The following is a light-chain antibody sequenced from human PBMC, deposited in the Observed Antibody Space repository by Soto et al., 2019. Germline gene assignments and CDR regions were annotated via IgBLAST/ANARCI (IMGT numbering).Light chain of an antibody. Sequence: QSVLTHPRSVSGSPGQSVTISCTGTSSDVGGYNYVSWYQQHPAKAPKLVIYDVSKRPSGLPDRFSGSKSGNTASLTVSGLQAEDEADYSCCSYAGTYTQRVFGGGTKLTVL. CDR3: CSYAGTYTQRV. CDR2: DVS. CDR1: SSDVGGYNY. V-gene: IGLV2-11*01. J-gene: IGLJ3*02.